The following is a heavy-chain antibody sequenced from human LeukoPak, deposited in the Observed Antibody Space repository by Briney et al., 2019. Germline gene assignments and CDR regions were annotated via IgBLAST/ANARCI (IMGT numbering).Heavy chain of an antibody. Sequence: SETLSLTCTFSGGSNSSSSYYWGWIRQPPGKGLEWIGSIYYSGSTYYNPSLKSRVTISVDTSKNQFSLKLSSVTAADTAVYYCARQGTVTTYYYYYYGMDVWGQGTTVTVSS. CDR2: IYYSGST. D-gene: IGHD4-17*01. V-gene: IGHV4-39*01. CDR3: ARQGTVTTYYYYYYGMDV. J-gene: IGHJ6*02. CDR1: GGSNSSSSYY.